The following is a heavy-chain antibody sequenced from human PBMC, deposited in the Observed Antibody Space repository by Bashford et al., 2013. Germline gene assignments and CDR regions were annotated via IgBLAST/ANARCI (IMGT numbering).Heavy chain of an antibody. CDR3: TALTYYDLLSGDPIDVFDL. CDR2: IKGKTEGGTI. D-gene: IGHD3-3*01. J-gene: IGHJ3*01. V-gene: IGHV3-15*01. Sequence: VRQAPGKGLEWVGHIKGKTEGGTIDYAMPVKGRFVISRDDSKNTVYLQMKSLKTEDTAVYYCTALTYYDLLSGDPIDVFDLWGQGTLVTVSS.